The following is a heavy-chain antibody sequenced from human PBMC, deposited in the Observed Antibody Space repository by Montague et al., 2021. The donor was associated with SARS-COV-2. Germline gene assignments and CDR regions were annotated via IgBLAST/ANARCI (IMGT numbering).Heavy chain of an antibody. V-gene: IGHV4-39*01. J-gene: IGHJ4*02. CDR3: ARHGKTRIAMIVVVIGYLAY. CDR2: IYYSGST. CDR1: GCSISSSSYY. D-gene: IGHD3-22*01. Sequence: SETLSLTCTVSGCSISSSSYYWGWIRQPPGKGLEWIGSIYYSGSTYYNPSLKSRVTISVDTSKNQFSLKLSSVTAADTAVYYCARHGKTRIAMIVVVIGYLAYWGRGTLV.